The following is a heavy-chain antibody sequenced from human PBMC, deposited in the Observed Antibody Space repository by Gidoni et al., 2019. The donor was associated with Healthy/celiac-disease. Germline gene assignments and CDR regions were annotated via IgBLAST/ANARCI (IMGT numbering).Heavy chain of an antibody. D-gene: IGHD3-3*01. CDR1: GYTFTSYA. CDR2: INAGNGNT. J-gene: IGHJ4*02. Sequence: QVQLVQSGAEVKKPGASVKVSCKASGYTFTSYAMHWVRQAPGQRLEWMGGINAGNGNTKYSQKFQGRVTITRDTSASTAYMELSSLRSEDTAVYYCARDWTIRGPTPPGYWGQGTLVTVSS. V-gene: IGHV1-3*01. CDR3: ARDWTIRGPTPPGY.